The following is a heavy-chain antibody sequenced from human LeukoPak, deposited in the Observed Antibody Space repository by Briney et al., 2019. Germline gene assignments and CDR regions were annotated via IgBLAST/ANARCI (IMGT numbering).Heavy chain of an antibody. CDR1: GFTFSSYV. V-gene: IGHV3-23*01. CDR3: TKSPHPYYYDSSGYYRLHFDY. J-gene: IGHJ4*02. CDR2: ISGSGGST. D-gene: IGHD3-22*01. Sequence: HPGGSLRLSCAASGFTFSSYVTSRVRQAPGKGLEWVSGISGSGGSTHYADSVRGRFTISRDNSKNTLYLQMNSLRAEDTAVYYCTKSPHPYYYDSSGYYRLHFDYWGQGTLVTVSS.